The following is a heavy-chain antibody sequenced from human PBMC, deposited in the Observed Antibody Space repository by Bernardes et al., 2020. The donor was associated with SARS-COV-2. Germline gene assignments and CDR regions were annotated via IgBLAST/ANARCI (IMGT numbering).Heavy chain of an antibody. J-gene: IGHJ4*02. CDR1: GDSLGTNY. D-gene: IGHD6-19*01. CDR3: ARGAGWYPY. Sequence: TMSLTSTLSGDSLGTNYWSLLRQSPGKGLEWIAYINYSGRTNYNPSLKSRVTISMDTSKNQFSLRLNSVTAADTAMYYCARGAGWYPYWGQGTLVTVSS. CDR2: INYSGRT. V-gene: IGHV4-59*01.